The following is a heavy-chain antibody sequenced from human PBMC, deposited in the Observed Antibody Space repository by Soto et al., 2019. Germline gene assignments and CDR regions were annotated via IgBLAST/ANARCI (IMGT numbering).Heavy chain of an antibody. CDR3: AKDRGRNYYGSGSYYTREDV. D-gene: IGHD3-10*01. Sequence: GGSLRLSCAASGFTFSSYAMSWVRQAPGKGLEWVSAISGSGGSTYYADSVKGRFTISRDNSKNTLYLQMNSLRAEDTAVYYCAKDRGRNYYGSGSYYTREDVWGQGTTVTVSS. V-gene: IGHV3-23*01. CDR2: ISGSGGST. CDR1: GFTFSSYA. J-gene: IGHJ6*02.